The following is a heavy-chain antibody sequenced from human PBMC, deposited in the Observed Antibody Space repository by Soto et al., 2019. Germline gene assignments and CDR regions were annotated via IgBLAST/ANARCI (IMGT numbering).Heavy chain of an antibody. V-gene: IGHV3-30*18. Sequence: GGSLRLSCAASGFTFSSYGMHWVRQAPGKGLEWVAVISYDGSNKYYADSVKGRFTISRDNSKNTLYLQMNSLRAEDTAVYYCAKNRGNWKILDYWGQGTLVTVSS. CDR1: GFTFSSYG. CDR3: AKNRGNWKILDY. J-gene: IGHJ4*02. D-gene: IGHD1-20*01. CDR2: ISYDGSNK.